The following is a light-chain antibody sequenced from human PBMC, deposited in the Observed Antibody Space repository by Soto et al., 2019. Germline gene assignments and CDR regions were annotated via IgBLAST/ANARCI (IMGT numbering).Light chain of an antibody. CDR3: QAYDYSLTAFV. CDR2: GNR. Sequence: QSALTQPRSVSGSPGQSVTFSCTGTSGDIGAYNYVSWYQFHPGKAPKMIIFGNRNRPSGVPERFSGSKSGTSASLAITGLQAEDEADYYCQAYDYSLTAFVFGGGTKLTVL. CDR1: SGDIGAYNY. J-gene: IGLJ3*02. V-gene: IGLV2-11*01.